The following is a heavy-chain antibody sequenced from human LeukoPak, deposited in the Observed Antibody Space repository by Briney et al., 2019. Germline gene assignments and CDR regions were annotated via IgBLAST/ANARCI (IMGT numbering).Heavy chain of an antibody. CDR1: GGSISSYY. CDR3: ARVHSSSSKFDP. CDR2: IYTSGST. Sequence: PSETLSLTCTVSGGSISSYYWSWIRQPAGKGLEWIGRIYTSGSTNYNPFLKSRVTISVDRSKNQFSLKLSSVTAADTAVYYCARVHSSSSKFDPWGQGTLVTVSS. J-gene: IGHJ5*02. V-gene: IGHV4-4*07. D-gene: IGHD6-6*01.